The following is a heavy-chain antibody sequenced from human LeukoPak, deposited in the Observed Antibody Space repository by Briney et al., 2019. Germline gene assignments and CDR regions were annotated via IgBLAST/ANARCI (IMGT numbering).Heavy chain of an antibody. Sequence: SETLSLTCTVSGGSISSSSYYWGWIRQPPGKGLEWIVSIYYSGSTYYNPSLKSRVTISVDTSKNQFALKLSSLPVADTAVYYCPRHPKWEPIDYWGQGTLVTVSS. V-gene: IGHV4-39*01. CDR1: GGSISSSSYY. CDR2: IYYSGST. D-gene: IGHD1-26*01. CDR3: PRHPKWEPIDY. J-gene: IGHJ4*02.